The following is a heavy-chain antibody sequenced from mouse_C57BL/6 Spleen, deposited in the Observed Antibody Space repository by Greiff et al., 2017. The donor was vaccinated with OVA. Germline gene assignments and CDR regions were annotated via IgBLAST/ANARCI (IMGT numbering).Heavy chain of an antibody. D-gene: IGHD2-4*01. CDR1: GYSITSGYY. CDR3: ARGGSYDYDLLDY. J-gene: IGHJ2*01. CDR2: ISYDGSN. V-gene: IGHV3-6*01. Sequence: EVKLQESGPGLVKPSQSLSLTCSVTGYSITSGYYWNWIRQFPGNKLEWMGYISYDGSNNYNPSLKNRISITRDTSKNQFFLKLNSVTTEDTATYYCARGGSYDYDLLDYWGQGTTLTVSS.